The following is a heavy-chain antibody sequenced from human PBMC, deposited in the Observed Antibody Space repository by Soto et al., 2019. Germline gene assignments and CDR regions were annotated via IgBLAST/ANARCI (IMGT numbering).Heavy chain of an antibody. CDR1: GFSLSTSGVG. Sequence: QITLKESGPTLVKPTQTLTLTCTFSGFSLSTSGVGVAWIRQPPGKALEWLALIYWDDDKRYRPSLESRLTITKYTSNNQVVLKMTNMDSVDTATYYCAYLPCSGGSCYWFSFSGMDVWGQGTTVTVSS. D-gene: IGHD2-15*01. CDR3: AYLPCSGGSCYWFSFSGMDV. J-gene: IGHJ6*02. V-gene: IGHV2-5*02. CDR2: IYWDDDK.